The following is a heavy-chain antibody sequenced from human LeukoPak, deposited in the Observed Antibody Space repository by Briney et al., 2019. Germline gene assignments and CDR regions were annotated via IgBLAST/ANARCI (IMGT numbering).Heavy chain of an antibody. CDR2: ISSSGSTI. D-gene: IGHD1-26*01. CDR1: GFTFSSYE. CDR3: ARDSGSYSGVFDY. J-gene: IGHJ4*02. Sequence: GGSLRLSCAASGFTFSSYEMNWVRQAPGKGLEWVSYISSSGSTIYYADSVKGRFTISRDNAKNSLYLQMNSLRAEDTAVYYCARDSGSYSGVFDYWGQGTLVTVSS. V-gene: IGHV3-48*03.